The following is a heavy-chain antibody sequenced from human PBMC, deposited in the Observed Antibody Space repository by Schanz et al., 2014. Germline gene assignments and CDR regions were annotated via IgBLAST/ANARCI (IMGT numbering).Heavy chain of an antibody. CDR2: INWNGGST. J-gene: IGHJ4*02. Sequence: EVHLLESGGGLVQPGGSLRLSCAASGFGFDDYAMSWVRQAPGKGLELVSGINWNGGSTGYADSVKGRFTISRDNAKNSLYLQMNSLRAEDTAVYYCAKSKSQLPLFDYWGQGTLVAVSS. CDR1: GFGFDDYA. V-gene: IGHV3-20*04. D-gene: IGHD2-21*01. CDR3: AKSKSQLPLFDY.